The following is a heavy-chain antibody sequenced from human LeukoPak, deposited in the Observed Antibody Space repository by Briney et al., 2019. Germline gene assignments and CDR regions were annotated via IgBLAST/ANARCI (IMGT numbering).Heavy chain of an antibody. CDR2: INTNTGNP. CDR3: ARDLYYDILTGSPGFDP. J-gene: IGHJ5*02. CDR1: GYTFTNYG. V-gene: IGHV7-4-1*02. Sequence: ASVKVSCKAFGYTFTNYGITWVRQAPGQGLEWMGWINTNTGNPTYAQGFTGRFVFSLDTSVSTAYLQISSLKAEDTAVYYCARDLYYDILTGSPGFDPWGQGTLVTVSS. D-gene: IGHD3-9*01.